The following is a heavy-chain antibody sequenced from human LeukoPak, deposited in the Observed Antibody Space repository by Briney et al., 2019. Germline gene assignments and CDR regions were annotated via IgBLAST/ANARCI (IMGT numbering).Heavy chain of an antibody. CDR2: IIPIFGTA. CDR1: GGTFSSYA. J-gene: IGHJ6*03. CDR3: AMAQMTTVTGYYYYYYMDV. D-gene: IGHD4-11*01. Sequence: ASVKLSCKASGGTFSSYAISWVRQAPGQGLEWMGGIIPIFGTANYAQKFQGRVTITTDESTSTAYMELSSLRSEDTAVYYCAMAQMTTVTGYYYYYYMDVWGKGTTVTVSS. V-gene: IGHV1-69*05.